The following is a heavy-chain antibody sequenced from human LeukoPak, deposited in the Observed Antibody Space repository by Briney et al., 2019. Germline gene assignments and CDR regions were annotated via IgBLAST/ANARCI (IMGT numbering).Heavy chain of an antibody. Sequence: SETLSLTCTVSGGSISSYYWSWIRQPPGKGLEWIGYIYYCGSTNYNPSLKSRVTISVDTSKNQFSLKLSSVTAADTAVYYCARGPRAGRNWFDPWGQGTLVTVSS. CDR2: IYYCGST. CDR3: ARGPRAGRNWFDP. J-gene: IGHJ5*02. V-gene: IGHV4-59*01. CDR1: GGSISSYY. D-gene: IGHD6-25*01.